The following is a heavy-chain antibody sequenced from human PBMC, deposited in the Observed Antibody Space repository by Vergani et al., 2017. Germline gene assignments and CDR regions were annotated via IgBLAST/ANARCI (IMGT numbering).Heavy chain of an antibody. J-gene: IGHJ6*02. V-gene: IGHV3-21*01. CDR3: ARVSGSRTYYGSGSSMDV. D-gene: IGHD3-10*01. CDR1: GFTFSSYS. CDR2: ISSSSSYI. Sequence: EVQLVESGGGLVKPGGSLRLSCAASGFTFSSYSMNWVRQAPGKGLEWVSSISSSSSYIYYADSVKGRFTISRDNAKNSLYLQMNSLRAEDTAVYYCARVSGSRTYYGSGSSMDVWGQGTTVTVSS.